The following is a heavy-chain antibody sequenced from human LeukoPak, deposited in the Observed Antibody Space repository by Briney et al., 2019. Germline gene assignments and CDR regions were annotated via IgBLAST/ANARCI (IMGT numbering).Heavy chain of an antibody. D-gene: IGHD2-2*01. CDR3: ARVVGRPYCSSTSCFGFDP. Sequence: GASVKVSCKASGYTFTGYYMHWVRQAPGQGLEWMGWINPNSGGTNYAQKFQGRVTMTRDTSISTAYMELSRLRSDDTAAYYCARVVGRPYCSSTSCFGFDPWGQGTLVTVSS. V-gene: IGHV1-2*02. CDR2: INPNSGGT. J-gene: IGHJ5*02. CDR1: GYTFTGYY.